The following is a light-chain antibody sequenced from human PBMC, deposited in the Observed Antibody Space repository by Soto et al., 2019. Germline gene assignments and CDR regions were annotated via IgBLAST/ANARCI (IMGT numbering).Light chain of an antibody. CDR2: GAS. J-gene: IGKJ4*01. CDR1: QSVSRN. V-gene: IGKV3-15*01. CDR3: QQYNNWPLT. Sequence: ETVMTQSPATLSVSPGERATLSCRASQSVSRNFAWYQQRPGQAPRLLIYGASTRATGVPARFSGSGSGTECALTISSLQSEDFAVYYCQQYNNWPLTFGGGTKVEIK.